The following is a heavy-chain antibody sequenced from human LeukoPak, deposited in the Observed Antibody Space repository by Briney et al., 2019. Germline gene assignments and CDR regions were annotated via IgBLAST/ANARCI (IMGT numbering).Heavy chain of an antibody. CDR3: ARTYYYESSGYYHYFDY. Sequence: ASVKVSCKASGYTFTSYGIGWVRQAPGQGLEWMGWISAYNGSTNYPQKLQGRVTMTTDTSTSTAYMELRSLRSDDTAVYYCARTYYYESSGYYHYFDYWGQGTLVTVSS. CDR1: GYTFTSYG. V-gene: IGHV1-18*01. CDR2: ISAYNGST. D-gene: IGHD3-22*01. J-gene: IGHJ4*02.